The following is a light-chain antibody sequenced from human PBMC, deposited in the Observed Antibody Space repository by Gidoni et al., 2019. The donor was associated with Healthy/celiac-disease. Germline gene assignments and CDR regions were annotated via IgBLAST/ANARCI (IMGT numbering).Light chain of an antibody. CDR1: SSNIGAGYD. Sequence: QSVLTQPPSASGAPGQRVTISCTGSSSNIGAGYDVHWYQQLPGTAPKLLIYVNSNRPSGVPDRFSGSKSGTSASLAITGLQAEDEADYYCQSYDSSLPWVFGGGTKLTVL. J-gene: IGLJ3*02. CDR2: VNS. V-gene: IGLV1-40*01. CDR3: QSYDSSLPWV.